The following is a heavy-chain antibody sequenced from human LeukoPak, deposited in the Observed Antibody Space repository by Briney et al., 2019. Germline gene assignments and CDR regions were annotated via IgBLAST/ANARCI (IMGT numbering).Heavy chain of an antibody. CDR2: INWNSVRI. CDR1: GFTFDDYA. D-gene: IGHD3/OR15-3a*01. J-gene: IGHJ6*03. V-gene: IGHV3-9*01. Sequence: GRSLRLSCAASGFTFDDYAMHWLRQAPGKGLQWVSGINWNSVRIVYADSVKGRFTISRDNTKNSLYLQMNSLRAEDTALCYCAKDMGDFWTGYPMDVWGKGTTVTVSS. CDR3: AKDMGDFWTGYPMDV.